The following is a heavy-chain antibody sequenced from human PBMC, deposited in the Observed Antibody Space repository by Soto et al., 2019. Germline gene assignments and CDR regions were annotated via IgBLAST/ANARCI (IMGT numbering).Heavy chain of an antibody. Sequence: PSETLSLTCTVSGGSISSGGYYWSWIRQHPGKGLEWIGYIYYSGSTHYNPSLKSRVTISVDTSKNQFPLKLSSVTAADTAVYYCARVRYYYDSSGLSPSGMDVWGQGTTVTVSS. J-gene: IGHJ6*02. CDR2: IYYSGST. V-gene: IGHV4-31*03. CDR1: GGSISSGGYY. D-gene: IGHD3-22*01. CDR3: ARVRYYYDSSGLSPSGMDV.